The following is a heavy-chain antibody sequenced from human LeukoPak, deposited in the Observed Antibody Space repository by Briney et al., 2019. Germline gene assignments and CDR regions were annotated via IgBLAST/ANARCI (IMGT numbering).Heavy chain of an antibody. D-gene: IGHD3-3*01. CDR3: AREGWVRFLEWFRGMDV. CDR1: GYTFTSYY. J-gene: IGHJ6*04. CDR2: INPSGGST. V-gene: IGHV1-46*01. Sequence: ASVKVSCKASGYTFTSYYMHWVRQAPGQGLEWMGIINPSGGSTSYAQKFQGRVTMTRDMSTSTVYMELSSLRSEDTAVYYCAREGWVRFLEWFRGMDVWGKGTTVTVSS.